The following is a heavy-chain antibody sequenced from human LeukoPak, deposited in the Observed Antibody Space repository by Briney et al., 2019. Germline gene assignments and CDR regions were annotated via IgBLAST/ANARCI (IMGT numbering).Heavy chain of an antibody. J-gene: IGHJ6*03. V-gene: IGHV4-34*01. CDR3: ARGRQDVTMIVVVMTAVSYYLDV. Sequence: SETLYLTCAVYGGSFSGYYWTWIRQTPEKGLEWIGEMNPSGSTSYNPSLKSRVTISVDTSKNQFSLKLSSVTAADTAVYYCARGRQDVTMIVVVMTAVSYYLDVWGKGTTVTVS. CDR2: MNPSGST. CDR1: GGSFSGYY. D-gene: IGHD3-22*01.